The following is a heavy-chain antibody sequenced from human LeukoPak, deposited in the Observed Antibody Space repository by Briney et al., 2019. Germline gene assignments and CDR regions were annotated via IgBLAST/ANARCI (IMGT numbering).Heavy chain of an antibody. CDR3: ARSYGDYVWFSAFDI. D-gene: IGHD4-17*01. CDR1: GGSFSGYY. J-gene: IGHJ3*02. V-gene: IGHV4-34*01. CDR2: IYHSGST. Sequence: TETLSLTCAVYGGSFSGYYWSWIRQPAGKGLEWIGEIYHSGSTNYNPSLKSRVTISVDTSKNQFSLKLSSVTAADTAVYYCARSYGDYVWFSAFDIWGQGTMVTVSS.